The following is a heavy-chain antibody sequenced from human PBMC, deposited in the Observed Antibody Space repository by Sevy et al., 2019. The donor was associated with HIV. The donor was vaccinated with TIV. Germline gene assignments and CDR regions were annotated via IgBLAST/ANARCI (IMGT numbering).Heavy chain of an antibody. D-gene: IGHD4-17*01. V-gene: IGHV3-48*03. Sequence: GGSLRLSCTASGFTFSSYEMNWVRQAPGKGLEWVSYISNSGSTIHYSDSVKGRFTISRDNAKNSLYLQMNSLRAEDXXXXXXXXXXPXXXXTVPHFDYWGRGTLVTVSS. CDR2: ISNSGSTI. CDR3: XXXXPXXXXTVPHFDY. CDR1: GFTFSSYE. J-gene: IGHJ4*02.